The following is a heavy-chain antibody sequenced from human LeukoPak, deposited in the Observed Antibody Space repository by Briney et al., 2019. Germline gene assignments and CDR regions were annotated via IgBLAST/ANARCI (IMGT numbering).Heavy chain of an antibody. CDR1: GGSISSGSYY. CDR3: ARADYDFWSAYGVFDY. D-gene: IGHD3-3*01. CDR2: IYTSGST. Sequence: PSQTLSLTCTVSGGSISSGSYYWSWIRQPAGKGLEWIGRIYTSGSTNYNPSLKSRVTISVDTSKNQFSLKLSSVTAADTAVYYCARADYDFWSAYGVFDYWGQGTLVTVSS. V-gene: IGHV4-61*02. J-gene: IGHJ4*02.